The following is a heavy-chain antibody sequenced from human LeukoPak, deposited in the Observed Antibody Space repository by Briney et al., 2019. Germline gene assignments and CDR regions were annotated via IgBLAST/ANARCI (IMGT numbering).Heavy chain of an antibody. V-gene: IGHV1-24*01. CDR1: GYTLTELS. D-gene: IGHD5-18*01. Sequence: ASVQVSCKVSGYTLTELSMHWVRQAPGKGLEWMGGFDPEDGETIYAQKFQGRVTMTEDTSTDTAYMELSSLRSEDTAVYYCATDPAGGYSYGSNNDYWGQGTLVTVSS. CDR2: FDPEDGET. J-gene: IGHJ4*02. CDR3: ATDPAGGYSYGSNNDY.